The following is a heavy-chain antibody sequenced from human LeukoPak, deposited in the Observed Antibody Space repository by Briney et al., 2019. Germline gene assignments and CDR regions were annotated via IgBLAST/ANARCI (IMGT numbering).Heavy chain of an antibody. D-gene: IGHD3-22*01. J-gene: IGHJ3*02. CDR3: ARDPDSSAYDAFDI. V-gene: IGHV1-46*01. CDR1: GYTFTNYY. CDR2: ITPSGGST. Sequence: ASVKVSCKASGYTFTNYYMNWVRQAPGQGLEWMGIITPSGGSTSYAQKFQGRVTVTRDTSTSTVYMELSSLRSEDTAMYYCARDPDSSAYDAFDIWGQGTMVTVSS.